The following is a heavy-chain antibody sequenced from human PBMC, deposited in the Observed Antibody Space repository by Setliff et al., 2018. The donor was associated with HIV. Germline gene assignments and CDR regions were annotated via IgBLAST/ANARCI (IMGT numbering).Heavy chain of an antibody. CDR2: ISSSSSYT. CDR3: ARAGFWQPDAFDI. D-gene: IGHD3-3*01. J-gene: IGHJ3*02. CDR1: GFTFSDCS. V-gene: IGHV3-11*05. Sequence: PGGSLRLPCAASGFTFSDCSMNWVRQAPGKGLEWVSYISSSSSYTNYADSVKGRFTISRDNAKNSLYLQMNSLRAEDTAVYYGARAGFWQPDAFDIWGQGTMVTVSS.